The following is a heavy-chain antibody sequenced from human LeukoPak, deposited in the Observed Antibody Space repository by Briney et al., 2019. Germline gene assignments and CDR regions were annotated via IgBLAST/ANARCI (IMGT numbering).Heavy chain of an antibody. CDR2: IYHSGST. CDR1: GGSISSSNW. CDR3: ARVMDYYDSSPMGD. J-gene: IGHJ4*02. V-gene: IGHV4-4*02. D-gene: IGHD3-22*01. Sequence: SGTLSLTCAVSGGSISSSNWWSWVRQPPGKGLEWIGEIYHSGSTNYNPSLKNRVTISVDKSKNQFSLKLSSVTAADTAVYYCARVMDYYDSSPMGDWGQGTLVTVSS.